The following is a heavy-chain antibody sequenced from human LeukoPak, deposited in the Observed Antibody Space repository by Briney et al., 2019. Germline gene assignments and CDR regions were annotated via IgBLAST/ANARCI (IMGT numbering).Heavy chain of an antibody. J-gene: IGHJ4*02. CDR3: AREGEGDNLDS. CDR1: GYTFISYA. D-gene: IGHD3-16*01. Sequence: GASVKASCKASGYTFISYAMNWVRQAPGQGLEWMGWIHPGNGNTKYSQKFQGRATITKDTSASTGYMELSSLTSEDTAVYYCAREGEGDNLDSWGQGTLVTVSS. V-gene: IGHV1-3*01. CDR2: IHPGNGNT.